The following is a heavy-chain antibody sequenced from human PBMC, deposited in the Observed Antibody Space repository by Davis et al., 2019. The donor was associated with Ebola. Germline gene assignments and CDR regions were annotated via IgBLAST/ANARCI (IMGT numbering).Heavy chain of an antibody. J-gene: IGHJ6*02. CDR3: GGSLGSVSRNGMDV. CDR2: INHSGST. Sequence: MPSETLSLTCAVYGGSFSGYYWSWIRQPPGKGLEWIGEINHSGSTNYNLSLKSRVTISVDTSKNQFSLKLSSVTAADTAVYYCGGSLGSVSRNGMDVWGQGTTVTVSS. CDR1: GGSFSGYY. V-gene: IGHV4-34*01. D-gene: IGHD5-12*01.